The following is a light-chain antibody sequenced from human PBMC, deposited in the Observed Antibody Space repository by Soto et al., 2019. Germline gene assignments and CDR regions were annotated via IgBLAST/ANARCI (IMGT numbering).Light chain of an antibody. CDR1: QSVSSSY. V-gene: IGKV3-20*01. CDR3: HQYESSPLT. Sequence: EIVLTQSPGTLSLSPGERATLSCRASQSVSSSYLAWYQQKPGQAPRLLIYGASSRATGIQDRFSGSVSGTDFTLTISKLEPDDIAVYYCHQYESSPLTFGGGTKVEIK. CDR2: GAS. J-gene: IGKJ4*02.